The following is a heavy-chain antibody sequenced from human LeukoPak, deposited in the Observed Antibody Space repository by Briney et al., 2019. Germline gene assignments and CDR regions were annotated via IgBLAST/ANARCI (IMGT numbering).Heavy chain of an antibody. CDR1: GYTFTSYG. CDR2: ISAYNGNT. D-gene: IGHD2-15*01. Sequence: ASVKVSCKASGYTFTSYGISWVRQAPGQGLEWMGWISAYNGNTNYAQKLQGRVTMTTDTSTSTAYMELRSLRSDDTAVYYCARTGGYCSGGSCYAEELDYWGQGTLVTVSS. V-gene: IGHV1-18*01. CDR3: ARTGGYCSGGSCYAEELDY. J-gene: IGHJ4*02.